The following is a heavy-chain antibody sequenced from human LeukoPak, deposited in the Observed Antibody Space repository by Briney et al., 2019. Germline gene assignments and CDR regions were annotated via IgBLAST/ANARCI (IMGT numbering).Heavy chain of an antibody. Sequence: PGGSLRLSCAASGFTFSSYGMHWVRQAPGKGLEWVAFIRYDGSNKYYADSVKGRFTISRDNAKNSLYLQMNSLRAEDTAVYYCARDLPVTGLTGHDYWGQGTLVTVSS. CDR3: ARDLPVTGLTGHDY. CDR2: IRYDGSNK. D-gene: IGHD2-21*02. V-gene: IGHV3-30*02. J-gene: IGHJ4*02. CDR1: GFTFSSYG.